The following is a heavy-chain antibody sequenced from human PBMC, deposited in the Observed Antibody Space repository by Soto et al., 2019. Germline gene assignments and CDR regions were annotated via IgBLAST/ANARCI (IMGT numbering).Heavy chain of an antibody. CDR3: ARVANGGDWLY. CDR2: ISAFNGNT. Sequence: ASVKVSCKASGYAFTSYGISWVRQAPGQGLEWMGWISAFNGNTNYAQKLQGRLTMTTDTSTSTAYMELRSLRSDDTAVYYCARVANGGDWLYCGQGTLVTVSS. J-gene: IGHJ4*02. V-gene: IGHV1-18*04. D-gene: IGHD2-21*02. CDR1: GYAFTSYG.